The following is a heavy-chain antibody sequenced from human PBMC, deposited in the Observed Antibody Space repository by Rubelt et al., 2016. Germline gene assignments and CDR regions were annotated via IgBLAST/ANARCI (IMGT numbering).Heavy chain of an antibody. Sequence: QLQLQESGPGLVKPSESLSLTCTVSGGSISSNNYYWGWIRQPPGKGLEWIGSMYYSGSTYYNPSLKGRVTISVDTSKNQFSLKLSSVTAADTAVYYCARDFLMVYPYNWFDPWGQGTLVTVSS. J-gene: IGHJ5*02. CDR3: ARDFLMVYPYNWFDP. CDR2: MYYSGST. V-gene: IGHV4-39*07. CDR1: GGSISSNNYY. D-gene: IGHD2-8*01.